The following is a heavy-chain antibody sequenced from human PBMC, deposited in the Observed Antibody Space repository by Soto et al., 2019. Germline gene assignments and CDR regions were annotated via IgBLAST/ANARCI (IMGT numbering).Heavy chain of an antibody. Sequence: GGALRLSCAASGFTFSDYYMSWSRQAPGKGLEWVSYISSSGSTIYYADSVKGRFTISRDNAKNSLYLQMNSLRAEDTAVYYFARARVPAAAYYCYYYMEVWGPETTVTASS. D-gene: IGHD2-2*01. CDR3: ARARVPAAAYYCYYYMEV. CDR2: ISSSGSTI. CDR1: GFTFSDYY. V-gene: IGHV3-11*01. J-gene: IGHJ6*02.